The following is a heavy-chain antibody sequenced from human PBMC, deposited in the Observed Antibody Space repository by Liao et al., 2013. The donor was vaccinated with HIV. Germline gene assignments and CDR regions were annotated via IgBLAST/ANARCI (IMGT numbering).Heavy chain of an antibody. D-gene: IGHD3-9*01. V-gene: IGHV4-61*02. J-gene: IGHJ4*02. CDR3: ARDSLRGKFDS. Sequence: QVQLQESGPGLVRPSQTLSLTCNVTGASINGVSSYWTWIRQPAGKGLEWIGRVSTRGNTEYNPSLKSRVTISSDTSKSQFSLNLRYVTAADTALYFCARDSLRGKFDSWGQGTLVTVSS. CDR2: VSTRGNT. CDR1: GASINGVSSY.